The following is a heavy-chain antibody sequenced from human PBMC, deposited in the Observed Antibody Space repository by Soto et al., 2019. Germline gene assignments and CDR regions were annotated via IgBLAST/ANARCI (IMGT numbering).Heavy chain of an antibody. J-gene: IGHJ4*02. CDR3: AKESGAPAGTAEY. CDR2: ISASGNT. CDR1: GASFSNSY. D-gene: IGHD1-1*01. Sequence: QVQLQESGPGLVKPSETLSLTCTVSGASFSNSYWSWIRRPAGKGLEWIGRISASGNTNYNPSLKSRVTMSIDTSKNQFSLKVTSVTAADTALYYCAKESGAPAGTAEYWGPGILVTVSS. V-gene: IGHV4-4*07.